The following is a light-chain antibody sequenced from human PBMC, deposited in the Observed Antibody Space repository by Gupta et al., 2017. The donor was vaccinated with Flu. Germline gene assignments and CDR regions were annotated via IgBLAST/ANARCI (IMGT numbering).Light chain of an antibody. CDR2: DVT. CDR1: TNAAGGPNT. J-gene: IGLJ1*01. CDR3: SAHAGRVTWV. Sequence: QSAPTQPRHVSGSPGQSVTLPSTGSTNAAGGPNTVSRYQQRPGKAPRLILSDVTKRPSGVPDRFSGSKSGNTASLTISALQADDEADYYCSAHAGRVTWVCGTGTTVT. V-gene: IGLV2-11*01.